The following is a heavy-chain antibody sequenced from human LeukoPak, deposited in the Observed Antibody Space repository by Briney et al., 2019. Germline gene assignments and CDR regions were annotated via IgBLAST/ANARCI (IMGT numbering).Heavy chain of an antibody. D-gene: IGHD1-26*01. V-gene: IGHV4-39*01. Sequence: TSETLSLTCTVSGGSISSSTYYWGWIRRPPGKGLEWIGSIYYSGSTYYNPSLKSRVTVSVDTSKNQFSLKLSSVTAADTAVYYCARHALHSGSYMFDYWGQGTLVTVSS. CDR1: GGSISSSTYY. CDR2: IYYSGST. CDR3: ARHALHSGSYMFDY. J-gene: IGHJ4*02.